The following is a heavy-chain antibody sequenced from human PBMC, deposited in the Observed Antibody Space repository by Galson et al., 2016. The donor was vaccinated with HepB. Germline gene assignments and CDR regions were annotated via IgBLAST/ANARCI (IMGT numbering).Heavy chain of an antibody. CDR3: ARDLRGDCSTTTCSHLDY. CDR2: IWFDGRDA. D-gene: IGHD2-15*01. CDR1: GFTFSRFG. Sequence: SLRLSCAASGFTFSRFGMHWVRQAPGKGLESVAVIWFDGRDAYYGDSEKGRFTISKDNSKNTLYLQLNSLRVEDTAVYYCARDLRGDCSTTTCSHLDYWGQGTLVTVSS. V-gene: IGHV3-33*01. J-gene: IGHJ4*02.